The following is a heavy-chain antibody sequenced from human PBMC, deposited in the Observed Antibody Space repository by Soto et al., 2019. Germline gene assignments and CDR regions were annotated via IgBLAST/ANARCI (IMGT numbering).Heavy chain of an antibody. CDR3: SGDPSGYDEGDWYYGTDV. Sequence: PGGSPRGSWGASGFRVNNNYMSWVRQAPREGLEWVSIIYMKGTTDYADPVQDRFTIPRDIFKNTLFLQMNSLRGDDTAVYFCSGDPSGYDEGDWYYGTDVWGHGTTVTVSS. D-gene: IGHD5-12*01. V-gene: IGHV3-53*01. J-gene: IGHJ6*02. CDR2: IYMKGTT. CDR1: GFRVNNNY.